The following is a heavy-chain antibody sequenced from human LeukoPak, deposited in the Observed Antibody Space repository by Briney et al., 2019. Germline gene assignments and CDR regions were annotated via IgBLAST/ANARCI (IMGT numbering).Heavy chain of an antibody. J-gene: IGHJ4*02. CDR3: ARDFYGDYPSRYFDY. D-gene: IGHD4-17*01. CDR2: ISSSSSYI. V-gene: IGHV3-21*01. CDR1: GFTFSSYS. Sequence: KPGGSLRLSCAASGFTFSSYSMNWVHQAPGKGLEWVSSISSSSSYIYYADSVKGRFTISRDNAKNSLYLQMNSLRAEDTAVYYCARDFYGDYPSRYFDYWGQGTLVTVSS.